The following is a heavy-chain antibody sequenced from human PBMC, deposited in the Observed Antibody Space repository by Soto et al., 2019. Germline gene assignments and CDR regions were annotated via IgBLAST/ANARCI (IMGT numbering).Heavy chain of an antibody. D-gene: IGHD6-13*01. V-gene: IGHV3-21*01. CDR3: ARDRGAVAGTRYYYGMDV. CDR1: GFSFSISS. CDR2: ISSSSSYI. Sequence: PGGSLRLSCAASGFSFSISSMNWVRQAPGKGLEWVSSISSSSSYIYYADSVKGRFAISRDNAKNSLYLQMNSLRAEDTAVYYCARDRGAVAGTRYYYGMDVWGQGTTVTVSS. J-gene: IGHJ6*02.